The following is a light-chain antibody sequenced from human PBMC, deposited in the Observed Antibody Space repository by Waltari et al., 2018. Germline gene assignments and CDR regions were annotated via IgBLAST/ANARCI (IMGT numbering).Light chain of an antibody. CDR3: CSYAGNYLRV. CDR1: SSDVGYYNY. Sequence: QSALTQPRSVSGSPGPSVPIASTGTSSDVGYYNYVSWYQQHPGKAPTLMIYAVTVRPSGFPDRFSGSKSGNTASLTISGLQAEDEADYYCCSYAGNYLRVFGGGTKLTVL. J-gene: IGLJ2*01. V-gene: IGLV2-11*01. CDR2: AVT.